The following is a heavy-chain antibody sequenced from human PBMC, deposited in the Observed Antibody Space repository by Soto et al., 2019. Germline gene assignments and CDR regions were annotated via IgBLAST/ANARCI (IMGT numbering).Heavy chain of an antibody. V-gene: IGHV1-69*12. D-gene: IGHD3-3*01. CDR3: ARDGDPGYSFWSGPLGGGRFDP. CDR1: GGTFGNTA. CDR2: IVPMFGTA. J-gene: IGHJ5*02. Sequence: QVQLVQSGAEVKEPGSSVNVSCKTSGGTFGNTAVTWVRQAPGQGLEWIGGIVPMFGTANYAQKFRGRVTITADASTSTAYMELSSLRSDDTAVYYCARDGDPGYSFWSGPLGGGRFDPWGQGTLVTVSS.